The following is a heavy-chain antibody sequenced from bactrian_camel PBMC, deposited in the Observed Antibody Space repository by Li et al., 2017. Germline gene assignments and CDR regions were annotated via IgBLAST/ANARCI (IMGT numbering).Heavy chain of an antibody. J-gene: IGHJ6*01. V-gene: IGHV3S53*01. D-gene: IGHD6*01. CDR2: IDSDGTT. CDR1: SSYSRAC. CDR3: AAADDGGGCDFGS. Sequence: HVQLVESGGGSVETGGSLNLTSSAHSSYSRACMGWFRQAPGKEREVVATIDSDGTTSYADSVKGRFTISGGNARSTLYLQMNSLKPEDTAMYYCAAADDGGGCDFGSWGQGTQV.